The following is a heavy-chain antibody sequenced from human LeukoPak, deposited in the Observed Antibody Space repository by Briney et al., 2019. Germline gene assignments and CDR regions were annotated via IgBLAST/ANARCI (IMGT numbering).Heavy chain of an antibody. CDR2: IKEDGSEK. Sequence: PGGSLRLSCLASGFSFTDYWMTWVRQAPGTGLEWVANIKEDGSEKLYVDSVEGRFTISRDNARNSLSLQMNSLRADDTAVYYCALNLVRGPIYHYAMEVWGQGTTVTVSS. D-gene: IGHD3-10*01. CDR1: GFSFTDYW. V-gene: IGHV3-7*05. J-gene: IGHJ6*02. CDR3: ALNLVRGPIYHYAMEV.